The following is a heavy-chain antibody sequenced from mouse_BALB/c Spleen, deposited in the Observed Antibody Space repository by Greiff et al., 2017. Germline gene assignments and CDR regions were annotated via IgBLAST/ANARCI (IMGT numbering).Heavy chain of an antibody. CDR2: INPSTGYT. J-gene: IGHJ4*01. Sequence: QVQLQQSGAELAKPGASVKMSCKASGYTFTSYWMHWVKQRPGQGLEWIGYINPSTGYTEYNQKFKDKATLTADKSSSTAYMQLSSLTSEDSAVYYCARGGVRRAMDYWGQGTSVTVSS. CDR3: ARGGVRRAMDY. D-gene: IGHD2-14*01. V-gene: IGHV1-7*01. CDR1: GYTFTSYW.